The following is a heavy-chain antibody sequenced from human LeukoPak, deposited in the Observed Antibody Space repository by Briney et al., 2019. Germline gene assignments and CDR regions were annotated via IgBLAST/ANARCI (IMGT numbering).Heavy chain of an antibody. Sequence: PGGSLRLSCAASGFTFSTYAMSWVRQAPGKGLEWVSSLSPSGGSTYYGESVKGRFTISRDNSKNTLFLQMNSLRAEDTAIYYCTKPAEYSYTYYYYYGMDVWGQGTTVTVSS. V-gene: IGHV3-23*01. D-gene: IGHD5-18*01. CDR3: TKPAEYSYTYYYYYGMDV. J-gene: IGHJ6*02. CDR2: LSPSGGST. CDR1: GFTFSTYA.